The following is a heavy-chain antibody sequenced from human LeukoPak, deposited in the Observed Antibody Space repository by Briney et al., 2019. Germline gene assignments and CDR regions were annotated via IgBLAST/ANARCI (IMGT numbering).Heavy chain of an antibody. CDR1: GGTFSSYA. CDR3: ARGGGGQGTGFDY. J-gene: IGHJ4*02. Sequence: GASVKVSCKASGGTFSSYAISWVRQAPGQGLEWMGGIIPIFGTANYAQKFQGRVTITTHESTSTAYMELSSLRSEDAAVYYWARGGGGQGTGFDYWGQGTLVTVSS. CDR2: IIPIFGTA. V-gene: IGHV1-69*05. D-gene: IGHD1/OR15-1a*01.